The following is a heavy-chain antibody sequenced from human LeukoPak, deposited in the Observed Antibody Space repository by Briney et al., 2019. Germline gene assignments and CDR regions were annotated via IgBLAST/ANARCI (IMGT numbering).Heavy chain of an antibody. D-gene: IGHD6-19*01. V-gene: IGHV1-18*04. CDR1: GYTFTSYG. CDR2: TSYNGNT. J-gene: IGHJ4*02. CDR3: ARHSGSGWQALGY. Sequence: GASVKVSYKASGYTFTSYGISWVRQAPGLGLEWMGWTSYNGNTNYAQKFQDRVTMTTDTSTTTAYMELRSLESDDTAVYYCARHSGSGWQALGYWGQGTLVTVSS.